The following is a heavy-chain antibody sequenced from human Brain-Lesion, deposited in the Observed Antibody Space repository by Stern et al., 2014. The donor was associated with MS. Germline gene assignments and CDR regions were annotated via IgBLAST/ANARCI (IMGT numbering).Heavy chain of an antibody. CDR1: GFTFDDYT. Sequence: VQLGESGGDLVQPGRSLRLSCAAFGFTFDDYTMHWVQQGPGKGLEWVAGISWNSGTIGYADSVKGRFTTSRDNAYSSLYLQMNSLRPEDTALYYCARDITGSSAYFAYWGQGTLVTVSS. J-gene: IGHJ4*02. D-gene: IGHD1-14*01. CDR3: ARDITGSSAYFAY. CDR2: ISWNSGTI. V-gene: IGHV3-9*01.